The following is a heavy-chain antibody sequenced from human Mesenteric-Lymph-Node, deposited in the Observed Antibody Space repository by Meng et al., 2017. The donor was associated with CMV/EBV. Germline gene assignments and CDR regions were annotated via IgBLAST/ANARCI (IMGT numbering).Heavy chain of an antibody. V-gene: IGHV4-39*07. CDR1: GGSISSSSYY. Sequence: SETLSPTCTVSGGSISSSSYYWGWLRQPPGKGLEWIGSIYFSGSTYYNPSLKSRVTISVDTSKNQFSLKLSSVTAADTAVYYCARYWASSIAAVNWFDPWGQGTLVTVSS. D-gene: IGHD6-6*01. CDR2: IYFSGST. J-gene: IGHJ5*02. CDR3: ARYWASSIAAVNWFDP.